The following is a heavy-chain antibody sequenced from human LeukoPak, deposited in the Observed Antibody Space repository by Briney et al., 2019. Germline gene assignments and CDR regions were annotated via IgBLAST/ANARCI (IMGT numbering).Heavy chain of an antibody. CDR3: ATGDYGGIYFDF. CDR1: GYSLSELS. Sequence: GASVKVSCKVSGYSLSELSVHWVRQAPGIGLEWMGGFTPEHGETTYAQNFHGRVTMTEDTSTGTAYMELSSLRSDDTAMHYCATGDYGGIYFDFWGRGTLVTVSP. CDR2: FTPEHGET. J-gene: IGHJ4*02. D-gene: IGHD4-23*01. V-gene: IGHV1-24*01.